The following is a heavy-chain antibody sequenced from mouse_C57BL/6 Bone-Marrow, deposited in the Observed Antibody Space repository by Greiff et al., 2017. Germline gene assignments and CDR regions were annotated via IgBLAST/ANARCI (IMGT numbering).Heavy chain of an antibody. Sequence: QVQLQQPGAELVRPGTSVKLSCKASGYTFTSYWMHWVKQRPGQGLEWIGVIDPSDSYTNYNQKFKGKATLTVDTSSSTAYMQLSSLTSEDSAVYDCARTYYSNSRFAYWGQGTLVTVSA. CDR2: IDPSDSYT. V-gene: IGHV1-59*01. CDR1: GYTFTSYW. CDR3: ARTYYSNSRFAY. D-gene: IGHD2-5*01. J-gene: IGHJ3*01.